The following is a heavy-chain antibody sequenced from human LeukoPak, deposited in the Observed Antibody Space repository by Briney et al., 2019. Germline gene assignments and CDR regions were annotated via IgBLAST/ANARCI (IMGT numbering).Heavy chain of an antibody. CDR1: GGTFSSYA. CDR3: ARDILTGSVIDY. J-gene: IGHJ4*02. D-gene: IGHD3-9*01. V-gene: IGHV1-69*04. Sequence: ASVKVSCKASGGTFSSYAISWVRQAPGQGLEWMGRIIPILGIANYAQKFQGRVTITADKSTSTAYMELSSLRSEDTAVYYCARDILTGSVIDYWGQGTLVTVSS. CDR2: IIPILGIA.